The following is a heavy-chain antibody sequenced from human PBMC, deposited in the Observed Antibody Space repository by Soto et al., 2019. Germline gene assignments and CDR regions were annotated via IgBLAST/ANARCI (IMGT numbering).Heavy chain of an antibody. CDR3: ARDRGEYTRSWFWYFSH. D-gene: IGHD6-13*01. CDR1: GASISSCN. Sequence: PSETLSLTCSVSGASISSCNGNWVRQPAGKGPEWVGRLNIAGTINYNPSLKSRITMSMDTSKNQISLHLRSVTAADTAIYYCARDRGEYTRSWFWYFSHWGHGTLVTVSS. V-gene: IGHV4-4*07. J-gene: IGHJ1*01. CDR2: LNIAGTI.